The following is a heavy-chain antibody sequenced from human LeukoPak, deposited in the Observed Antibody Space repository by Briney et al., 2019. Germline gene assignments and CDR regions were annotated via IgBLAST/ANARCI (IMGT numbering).Heavy chain of an antibody. J-gene: IGHJ4*02. CDR2: VDPSGDIA. Sequence: ASVKVSCKTSGYTFIHYYMHWVRQASGEGFEWMGIVDPSGDIATYAQKFQGRVTLTTDTSTSTFYMELSSLRSEDTAIYYCAREDTAMVTGVDYWGQGTLVTVSS. CDR3: AREDTAMVTGVDY. CDR1: GYTFIHYY. D-gene: IGHD5-18*01. V-gene: IGHV1-46*01.